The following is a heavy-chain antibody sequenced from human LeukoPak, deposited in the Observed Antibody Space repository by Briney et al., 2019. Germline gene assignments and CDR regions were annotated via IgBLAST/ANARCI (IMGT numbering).Heavy chain of an antibody. CDR1: GGSFSGYY. CDR2: INHSGST. D-gene: IGHD5-18*01. Sequence: PSETLSLTCAVYGGSFSGYYWSWIRQPPGKGLEWIGEINHSGSTNYNPSLMSRVTISVDTSKNQFSLKLSSVTAADTAVYYCARDRGYSYGRDAFDIWGQGTMVTVSS. V-gene: IGHV4-34*01. J-gene: IGHJ3*02. CDR3: ARDRGYSYGRDAFDI.